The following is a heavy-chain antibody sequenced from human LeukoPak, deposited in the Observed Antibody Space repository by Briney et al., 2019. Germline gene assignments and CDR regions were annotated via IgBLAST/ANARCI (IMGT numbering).Heavy chain of an antibody. J-gene: IGHJ5*02. D-gene: IGHD7-27*01. V-gene: IGHV3-23*01. Sequence: GGSLRPSCAASGFTFSSYAMSWVRQAPGKGLEWVSAISGSGGSTYYADSVKGRFTISRDNSKNTLYLQMNSLRAEDTAVYYCAKDWGGFPYNWFDPWGQGTLVTVSS. CDR3: AKDWGGFPYNWFDP. CDR2: ISGSGGST. CDR1: GFTFSSYA.